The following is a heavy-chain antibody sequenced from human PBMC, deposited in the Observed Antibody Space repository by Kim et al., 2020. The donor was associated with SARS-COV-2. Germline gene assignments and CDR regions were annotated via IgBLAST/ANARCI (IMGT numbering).Heavy chain of an antibody. J-gene: IGHJ1*01. V-gene: IGHV1-24*01. D-gene: IGHD3-16*01. CDR1: GYTLTELS. CDR3: ATDSRLPGGDREEYFQH. Sequence: ASVKVSCKVSGYTLTELSMHWVRQAPGKGLEWMGGFDPEDGETIYAQKFQGRVTMTEDTSTDTAYMELSSLRSEDTAVYYCATDSRLPGGDREEYFQHWGQGTLVTVSS. CDR2: FDPEDGET.